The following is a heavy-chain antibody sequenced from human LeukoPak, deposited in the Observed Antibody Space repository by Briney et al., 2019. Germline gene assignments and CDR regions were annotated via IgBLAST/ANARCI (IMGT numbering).Heavy chain of an antibody. J-gene: IGHJ3*02. Sequence: PGGSLRFSCAASGFTFSGYGVHWVRQPPGKGLEWVAFIRYDGINKYYADSVKGRFTISRDNSKNTLYLQMNSLRAEDTAVYFCARVVRYEYSGQNAFDIWGQGTMVTVSS. CDR1: GFTFSGYG. V-gene: IGHV3-30*02. CDR3: ARVVRYEYSGQNAFDI. CDR2: IRYDGINK. D-gene: IGHD5-12*01.